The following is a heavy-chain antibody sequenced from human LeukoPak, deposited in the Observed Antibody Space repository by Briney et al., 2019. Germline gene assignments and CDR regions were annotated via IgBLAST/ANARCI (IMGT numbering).Heavy chain of an antibody. J-gene: IGHJ4*02. CDR3: AKGVTFYPPPATNDY. CDR1: GFTFSNYD. CDR2: VSYDGSNK. D-gene: IGHD2/OR15-2a*01. V-gene: IGHV3-30*18. Sequence: GGSLRLSCAASGFTFSNYDMHWVRQAPGKGLEWVAVVSYDGSNKYYLHSVKGRFTISRDNSKNTLYLQMSSLRAEDTAVYYCAKGVTFYPPPATNDYWGQGTLVTVSS.